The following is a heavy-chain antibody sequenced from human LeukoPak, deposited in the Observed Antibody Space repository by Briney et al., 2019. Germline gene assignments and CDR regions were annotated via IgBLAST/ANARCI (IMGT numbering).Heavy chain of an antibody. CDR1: GFTFSSYA. V-gene: IGHV3-30-3*01. Sequence: GRSLRLSCAASGFTFSSYAMLWVRQAPGKGLEWVAVISYDGSNKYYADSVKGRFTISRDNSKNTLYLPMNSLRAEDTAVYYCARDRYCSSTSCYTFGYWGQGTLVTVSS. CDR3: ARDRYCSSTSCYTFGY. D-gene: IGHD2-2*02. CDR2: ISYDGSNK. J-gene: IGHJ4*02.